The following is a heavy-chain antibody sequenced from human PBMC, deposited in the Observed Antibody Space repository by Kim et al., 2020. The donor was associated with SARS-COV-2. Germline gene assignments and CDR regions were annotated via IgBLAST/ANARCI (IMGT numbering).Heavy chain of an antibody. Sequence: GGSLRLSCAASGFIFSDHYMDWVRQAPGKGLEWVGRIRKKANSYTTEYAASVKGRFTISREDSKSSLYLQMYSLKTEDTAVYYCARGSGGYRPFDYWGRGTLVTVSS. CDR1: GFIFSDHY. J-gene: IGHJ4*02. CDR3: ARGSGGYRPFDY. D-gene: IGHD1-26*01. CDR2: IRKKANSYTT. V-gene: IGHV3-72*01.